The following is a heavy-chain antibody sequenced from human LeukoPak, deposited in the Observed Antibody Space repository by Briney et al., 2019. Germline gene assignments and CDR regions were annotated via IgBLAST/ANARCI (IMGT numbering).Heavy chain of an antibody. CDR1: GFTFSSYG. CDR2: IWYDGSNK. CDR3: ARDLLALRYSHVVGY. D-gene: IGHD3-9*01. Sequence: GGSLRLSCAASGFTFSSYGMHWVRQAPGKGLEWVAVIWYDGSNKYYADSVKGRFTISRDNSKNTLYLQMNSLRAEDTAVYYCARDLLALRYSHVVGYWRQGTLVTVSS. V-gene: IGHV3-33*08. J-gene: IGHJ4*02.